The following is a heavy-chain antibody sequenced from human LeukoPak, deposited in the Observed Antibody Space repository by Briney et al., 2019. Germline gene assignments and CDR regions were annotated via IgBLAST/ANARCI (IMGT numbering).Heavy chain of an antibody. V-gene: IGHV4-59*01. CDR2: IYYSGST. D-gene: IGHD1-26*01. J-gene: IGHJ3*02. Sequence: SESLSLTRPVSGGSISTYYWSWIRQPPGKGLEWIGYIYYSGSTNYNPSLKSRVTISVAMSKNQSSLKLSSVTAADTAVYYCARESVYSGRYYAFDIWGQGTMVTVSS. CDR1: GGSISTYY. CDR3: ARESVYSGRYYAFDI.